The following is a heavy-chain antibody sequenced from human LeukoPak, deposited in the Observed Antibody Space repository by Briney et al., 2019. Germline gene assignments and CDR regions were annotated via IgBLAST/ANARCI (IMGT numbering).Heavy chain of an antibody. J-gene: IGHJ4*02. CDR2: IYHSGST. CDR3: ARVVGVVLSSYAAGYFDY. Sequence: PSQTLSLTCTVSGGSISSGGYYWSWIRQPPGKGLEWIGYIYHSGSTYYNPSLKSRVTISVDRSKNQFSLKLSSVTAADTAVYYCARVVGVVLSSYAAGYFDYWGQGTLVTVSS. CDR1: GGSISSGGYY. D-gene: IGHD2-2*01. V-gene: IGHV4-30-2*01.